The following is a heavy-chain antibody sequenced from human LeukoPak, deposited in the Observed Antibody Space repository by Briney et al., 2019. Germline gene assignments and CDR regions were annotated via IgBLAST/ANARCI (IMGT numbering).Heavy chain of an antibody. CDR2: IIPIFGTA. J-gene: IGHJ3*02. V-gene: IGHV1-69*05. Sequence: SVKVSCKASGGTFSSYAISWVRQAPGQGIEWMGGIIPIFGTANYAQKFQGRVTITTDESTSTAYMELSSLRSEDTAVYYCASSTYYDFWSRNDAFDIWGQGTMVTVSS. CDR3: ASSTYYDFWSRNDAFDI. CDR1: GGTFSSYA. D-gene: IGHD3-3*01.